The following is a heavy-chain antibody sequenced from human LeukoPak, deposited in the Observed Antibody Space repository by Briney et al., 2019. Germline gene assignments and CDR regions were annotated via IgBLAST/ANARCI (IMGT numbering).Heavy chain of an antibody. V-gene: IGHV5-51*01. CDR3: PRQPGYSSGWKQFDP. J-gene: IGHJ5*02. Sequence: GESLKISCKGSGYSFTSYWIGWVRQMPGKGLEWMGIIYPGDSDTRYSPSFQGQVTISADKSISTAYLQWSSLKASDTAMYYCPRQPGYSSGWKQFDPWGQGTLVTVSS. CDR2: IYPGDSDT. CDR1: GYSFTSYW. D-gene: IGHD6-19*01.